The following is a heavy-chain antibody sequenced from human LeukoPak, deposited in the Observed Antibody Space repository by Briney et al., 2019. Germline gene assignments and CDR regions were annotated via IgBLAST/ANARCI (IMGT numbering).Heavy chain of an antibody. D-gene: IGHD3-10*01. V-gene: IGHV3-66*01. J-gene: IGHJ4*02. Sequence: PGGSLRLSCAASGXTVSSNYMSWVRQAPGKGQEWVSVIYSGGSTYYADSVKGRFNISRDNSKNTLYLQMNSLRVEDTAMYYCANIGYYSATGHWGQGTLVTVSS. CDR1: GXTVSSNY. CDR2: IYSGGST. CDR3: ANIGYYSATGH.